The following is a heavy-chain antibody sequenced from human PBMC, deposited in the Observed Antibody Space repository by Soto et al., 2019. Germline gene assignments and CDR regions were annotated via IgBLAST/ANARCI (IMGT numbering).Heavy chain of an antibody. CDR1: GFTFSSYA. Sequence: EVQLLESGGGLVQPGGSLRLSCAASGFTFSSYAMSWVRQAPGKGLEWVSAISGSGGSTYYADSVKGRFTISRDNSKNTLYLQMNSLRAEDTAVYYCAKAPDFFSSGYSSLDYWGQGTLVTVSS. CDR3: AKAPDFFSSGYSSLDY. CDR2: ISGSGGST. J-gene: IGHJ4*02. V-gene: IGHV3-23*01. D-gene: IGHD3-22*01.